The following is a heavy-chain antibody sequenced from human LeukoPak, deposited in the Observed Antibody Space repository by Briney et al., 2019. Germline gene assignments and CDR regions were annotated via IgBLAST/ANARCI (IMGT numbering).Heavy chain of an antibody. V-gene: IGHV3-21*01. J-gene: IGHJ6*03. CDR1: GFTFNTYS. Sequence: GGSLRLSCAASGFTFNTYSMSWVRQAPGKGLEWVSIISRASESIFYADSVKGRFTISRDNAKNSLYLQMNSLRAEDTAVYYCAREHYFYHMDGWGEGTTVTVSS. CDR3: AREHYFYHMDG. CDR2: ISRASESI.